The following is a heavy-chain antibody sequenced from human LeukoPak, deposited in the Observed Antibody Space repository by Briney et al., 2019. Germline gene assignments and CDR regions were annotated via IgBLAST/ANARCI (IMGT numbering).Heavy chain of an antibody. CDR2: ISGSGGST. CDR1: GFTFSSYA. J-gene: IGHJ4*02. V-gene: IGHV3-23*01. D-gene: IGHD3-10*01. Sequence: GGSLRLSCAASGFTFSSYAMSWVRQAPGKGLEWVSAISGSGGSTYYADSVKGRFTISRDNSKNTLYLQMNSLRAEDTAVYYCAKVMTRTMVRGVPPSDYWGQGALVTVSS. CDR3: AKVMTRTMVRGVPPSDY.